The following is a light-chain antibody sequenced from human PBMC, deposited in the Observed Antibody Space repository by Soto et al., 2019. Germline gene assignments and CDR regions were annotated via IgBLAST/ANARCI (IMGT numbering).Light chain of an antibody. Sequence: QSVLTQPASVSGSTGQSLTISCTGTSXDVGGYDYVSWYQLHPGKAPKLLVFEVSNRPSGVSYRFSGSKSGNTASLTISGLQADDEADYFCSSYSISSAYLFGTGTKVTVL. V-gene: IGLV2-14*01. CDR3: SSYSISSAYL. J-gene: IGLJ1*01. CDR2: EVS. CDR1: SXDVGGYDY.